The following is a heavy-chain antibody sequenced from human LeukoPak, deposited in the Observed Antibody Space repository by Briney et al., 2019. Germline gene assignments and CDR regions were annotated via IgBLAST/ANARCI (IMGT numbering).Heavy chain of an antibody. CDR2: ISRGADKT. J-gene: IGHJ4*02. D-gene: IGHD3-10*01. Sequence: GGSLRLSCAASGFTFRNHDMSWVRQAPGKGLEWVSGISRGADKTYYADSVKGRVTISRDNSKNTLYLQMNSLRAEDTAVYYCAKSANSGSYYRGYFDYWGQGTLVTVSS. CDR1: GFTFRNHD. V-gene: IGHV3-23*01. CDR3: AKSANSGSYYRGYFDY.